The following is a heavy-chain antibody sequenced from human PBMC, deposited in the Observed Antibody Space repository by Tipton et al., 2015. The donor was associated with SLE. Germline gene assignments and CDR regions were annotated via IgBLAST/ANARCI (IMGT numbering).Heavy chain of an antibody. V-gene: IGHV5-10-1*01. J-gene: IGHJ4*02. CDR1: GYSFASYW. CDR3: AVPGMGGR. CDR2: IDPIDSYT. D-gene: IGHD6-13*01. Sequence: QLVQSGAEVKKPGESLRISCRGFGYSFASYWIIWLRQMPGKGLEWMGRIDPIDSYTNYSPSFQGHVTLSVDKSISTAYLQWSSLKASDTAMYYCAVPGMGGRWGQGTLVTVSS.